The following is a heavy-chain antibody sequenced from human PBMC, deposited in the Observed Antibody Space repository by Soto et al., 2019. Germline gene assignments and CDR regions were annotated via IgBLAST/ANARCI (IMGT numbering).Heavy chain of an antibody. V-gene: IGHV3-7*03. CDR2: IKEDGSEK. D-gene: IGHD3-22*01. Sequence: GGSLRLSCAASGFTFSSYWMTWVRQAPGKGLEWVANIKEDGSEKYYVDSVKGRFTISRDNAKSSLYLQMNSLRAEDTAVYYCAKEGRGKYDSRTLDYWGQGTLVTVSS. CDR1: GFTFSSYW. J-gene: IGHJ4*02. CDR3: AKEGRGKYDSRTLDY.